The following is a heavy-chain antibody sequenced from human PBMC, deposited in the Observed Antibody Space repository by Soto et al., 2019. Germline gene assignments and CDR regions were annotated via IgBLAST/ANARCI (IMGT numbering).Heavy chain of an antibody. D-gene: IGHD2-2*01. CDR2: INHSGST. CDR3: ARVRCSSTSCYAGDDVFDI. J-gene: IGHJ3*02. CDR1: GGSFSGYY. V-gene: IGHV4-34*01. Sequence: LSLTCAVYGGSFSGYYWSWIRQPPGKGLEWIGEINHSGSTNYNPSLKSRVTTSVDTSKNQFSLKVSSVTAADTAVYYCARVRCSSTSCYAGDDVFDIWGQGTMVTVSS.